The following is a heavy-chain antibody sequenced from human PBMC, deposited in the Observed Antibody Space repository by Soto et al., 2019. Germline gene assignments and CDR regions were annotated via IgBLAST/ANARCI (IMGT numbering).Heavy chain of an antibody. V-gene: IGHV2-26*01. D-gene: IGHD6-19*01. CDR2: IFSNDEK. CDR3: ALNEYSSGWYVRPFDY. CDR1: GFSLTNARMG. J-gene: IGHJ4*02. Sequence: QVTLKESGPVLVKPTVTLTLTCSVSGFSLTNARMGVSWISQPPGKALEWLAHIFSNDEKSYSTSLKSRLTISRDTSKSQVVLTMTNMDPVDTATYYCALNEYSSGWYVRPFDYWGQGTLVTVSS.